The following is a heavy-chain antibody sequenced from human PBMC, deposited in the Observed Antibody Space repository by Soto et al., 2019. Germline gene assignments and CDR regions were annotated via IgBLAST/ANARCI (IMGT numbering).Heavy chain of an antibody. Sequence: QVQLVQSGAEVKKPGASVKVSCKASGYTFTSYDINWVRQATGQGLEWMGWMNPNSGNTGYAQKFQGRVTMTRNTSISTAYMELSSLRSEDTAVYYCARSYWDYGDYGDYFDYWGQGTLVTVSS. CDR2: MNPNSGNT. D-gene: IGHD4-17*01. V-gene: IGHV1-8*01. J-gene: IGHJ4*02. CDR3: ARSYWDYGDYGDYFDY. CDR1: GYTFTSYD.